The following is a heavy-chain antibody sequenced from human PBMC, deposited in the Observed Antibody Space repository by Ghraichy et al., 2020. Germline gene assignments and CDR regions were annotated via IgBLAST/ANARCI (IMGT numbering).Heavy chain of an antibody. V-gene: IGHV3-33*01. CDR3: ARDQEEALFDY. J-gene: IGHJ4*02. CDR1: GFTFSSYG. Sequence: GESLNISCAASGFTFSSYGMHWVRQAPGKGLEWVAVIWYDGSNKYYADSVKGRFTISRDNSKNTLYLQMNSLRAEDTAVYYCARDQEEALFDYWGQGTLVTVSS. CDR2: IWYDGSNK.